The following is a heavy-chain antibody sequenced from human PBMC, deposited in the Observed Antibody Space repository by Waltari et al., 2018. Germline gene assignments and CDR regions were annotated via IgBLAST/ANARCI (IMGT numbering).Heavy chain of an antibody. CDR3: ARLGSGSGIDDYMDV. Sequence: EVQLVQSGAEVKKPGESLKISCMGSGYSFTSYWIGWVRQMPGKGMEGMGMIDQGESDNRYSPSFQGQVTISADKSISTAYLQWSSLKASDTAMYYCARLGSGSGIDDYMDVWGKGTTV. CDR2: IDQGESDN. V-gene: IGHV5-51*01. J-gene: IGHJ6*03. CDR1: GYSFTSYW. D-gene: IGHD3-10*01.